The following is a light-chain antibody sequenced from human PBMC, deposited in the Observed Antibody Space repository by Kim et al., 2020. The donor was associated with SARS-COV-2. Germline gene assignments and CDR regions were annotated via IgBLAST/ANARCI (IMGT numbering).Light chain of an antibody. CDR2: VNT. CDR1: SSDVGSYDV. V-gene: IGLV2-23*01. J-gene: IGLJ3*02. CDR3: CSYAGNSNWV. Sequence: GQSITISCSGSSSDVGSYDVVSWYQQHPGKAPKLMIYVNTQRPSGVSNRFSGSKSGNTASLTISGLQAEDEADYYCCSYAGNSNWVFGGGTQLTVL.